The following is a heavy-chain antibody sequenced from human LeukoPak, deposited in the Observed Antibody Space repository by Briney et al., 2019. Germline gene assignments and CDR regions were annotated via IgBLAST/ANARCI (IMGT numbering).Heavy chain of an antibody. Sequence: SVKVSCKASGFTFTSSAVQWVRQARGQRLEWIGWIVVGSGNTSYAQKFQGRVIMTRDTSTSTVYMELSSLRSEDTAVYYCARGKNQYYYDSSGYYYDYWGQGTLVTVSS. V-gene: IGHV1-58*01. J-gene: IGHJ4*02. D-gene: IGHD3-22*01. CDR1: GFTFTSSA. CDR3: ARGKNQYYYDSSGYYYDY. CDR2: IVVGSGNT.